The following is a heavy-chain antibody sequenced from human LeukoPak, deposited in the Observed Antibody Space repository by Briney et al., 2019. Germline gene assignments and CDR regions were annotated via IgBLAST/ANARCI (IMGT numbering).Heavy chain of an antibody. CDR2: ISYDGSNK. V-gene: IGHV3-30*04. Sequence: PGGSLRLSCAACGFTLSSYAMHWVRQAPGKGLEWVAVISYDGSNKYYADSVKGRFTISRDNSKNTLYLQMNSLRAEDTAVYYCARDGKSFMAEVDYWGQGTLVTVSS. CDR1: GFTLSSYA. D-gene: IGHD5-24*01. CDR3: ARDGKSFMAEVDY. J-gene: IGHJ4*02.